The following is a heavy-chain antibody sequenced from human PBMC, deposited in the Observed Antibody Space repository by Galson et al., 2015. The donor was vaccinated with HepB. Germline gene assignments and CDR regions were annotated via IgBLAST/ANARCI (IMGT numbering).Heavy chain of an antibody. CDR3: ARGGMATIGGPTFDY. V-gene: IGHV1-18*01. Sequence: SVKVSCKASNYTFTKYSISWVRQAPGQGLEWLGWISSYNADGNSAQKFQGRATMTTDTSTSTAYMELRSLRSDDTAVYYCARGGMATIGGPTFDYWGQGTLVTVSS. D-gene: IGHD5-24*01. CDR2: ISSYNADG. J-gene: IGHJ4*02. CDR1: NYTFTKYS.